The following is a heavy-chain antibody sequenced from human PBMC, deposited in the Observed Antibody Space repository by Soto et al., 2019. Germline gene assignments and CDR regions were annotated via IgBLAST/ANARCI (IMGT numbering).Heavy chain of an antibody. CDR3: MRCRGYTGSDPGGWWFDR. J-gene: IGHJ5*02. Sequence: PSETLSLTCTVSGDAISRGGYYWGWIRQYPGKGLEGLGYSYFSGSTYYIPSFRGRITISMDMSENKLSLKLSSATDADKAVYFCMRCRGYTGSDPGGWWFDRWGQGTMVTVSS. D-gene: IGHD5-12*01. CDR1: GDAISRGGYY. CDR2: SYFSGST. V-gene: IGHV4-31*03.